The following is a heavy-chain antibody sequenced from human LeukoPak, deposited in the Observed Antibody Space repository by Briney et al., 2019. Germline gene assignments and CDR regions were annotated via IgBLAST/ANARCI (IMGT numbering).Heavy chain of an antibody. Sequence: SETLSLTCAVSGYSISSGFYWGWIRQPPGKGLEWIGSIYHSGSTYYNPPLKSRVTISVDMSKNQFSLKLSSVTAADTAMYYCARQGPYCGGDCPNYLDFWGQGTLVTVSS. CDR1: GYSISSGFY. D-gene: IGHD2-21*01. J-gene: IGHJ4*02. CDR3: ARQGPYCGGDCPNYLDF. CDR2: IYHSGST. V-gene: IGHV4-38-2*01.